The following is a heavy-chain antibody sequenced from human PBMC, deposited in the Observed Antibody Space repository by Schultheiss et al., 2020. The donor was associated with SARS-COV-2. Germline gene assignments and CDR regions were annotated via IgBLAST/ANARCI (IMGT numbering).Heavy chain of an antibody. D-gene: IGHD3-3*01. Sequence: GGSLRLSCAASGFTFSSYSMNWVRQAPGKGLEWVSSISSSSSYIYYADSVKGRFTISRDNAKGSLYLQMNSLRAEDTAVYYCATSPLSTYYDFWSGSDYWGQGTLVNVPQ. CDR2: ISSSSSYI. J-gene: IGHJ4*02. CDR3: ATSPLSTYYDFWSGSDY. CDR1: GFTFSSYS. V-gene: IGHV3-21*01.